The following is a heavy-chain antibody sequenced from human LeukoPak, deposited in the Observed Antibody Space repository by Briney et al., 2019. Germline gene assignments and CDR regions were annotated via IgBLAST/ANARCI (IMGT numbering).Heavy chain of an antibody. D-gene: IGHD1-26*01. V-gene: IGHV4-39*07. CDR1: GGSISSSSYY. Sequence: SETLSLTCSVSGGSISSSSYYWGWIRQPPGKGLEWIGSIYYSGSTYYNPSLKSRVTISVDTSKNQFSLKLSSVTAADTAVYYCARASVGATTHYFDYWGQGTLVTVSS. CDR3: ARASVGATTHYFDY. J-gene: IGHJ4*02. CDR2: IYYSGST.